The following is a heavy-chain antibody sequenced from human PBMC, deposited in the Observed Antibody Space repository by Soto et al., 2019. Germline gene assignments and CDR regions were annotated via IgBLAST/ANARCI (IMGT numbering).Heavy chain of an antibody. J-gene: IGHJ4*02. V-gene: IGHV4-30-2*01. Sequence: QLQLQESGSGLVKPSQTLSLTCAVSGGSISSGGYSWSWIRQPPGKGLEGIGYIYHSGSTYYNPSLKSRVTISVDRSKNQFSLKLSSVTAADTAVYYCARATSYYYDSSGYYYFDYWGQGTLVTVSS. CDR2: IYHSGST. D-gene: IGHD3-22*01. CDR1: GGSISSGGYS. CDR3: ARATSYYYDSSGYYYFDY.